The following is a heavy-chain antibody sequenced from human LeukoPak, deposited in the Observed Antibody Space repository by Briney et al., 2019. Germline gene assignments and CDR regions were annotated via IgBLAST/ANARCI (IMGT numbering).Heavy chain of an antibody. V-gene: IGHV3-30-3*01. CDR2: ISYDANIGSNK. D-gene: IGHD3-3*01. CDR1: GFTFSRYA. J-gene: IGHJ4*02. CDR3: ARDGGYDFWSGYYQDY. Sequence: GGALRLSCATSGFTFSRYAMHWVRQAPGKGLEWVALISYDANIGSNKYYADSVKGRFTISRDNSKNTLYLQMNSLRAEDTAVYYCARDGGYDFWSGYYQDYWGQGTLVTVSS.